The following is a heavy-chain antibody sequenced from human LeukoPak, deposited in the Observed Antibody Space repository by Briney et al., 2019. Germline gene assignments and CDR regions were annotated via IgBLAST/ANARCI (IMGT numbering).Heavy chain of an antibody. V-gene: IGHV1-69*04. J-gene: IGHJ4*02. D-gene: IGHD5-24*01. CDR1: GGTFSSYA. Sequence: ASVKVSCKASGGTFSSYAISWVRQAPGQGLEWMGRIIPILGIANYAQKFQGRVTITADKSTSTAYMELSSLRSEDTAVYYCAREMATSPFEFSASDYWGQGTLVTVSS. CDR3: AREMATSPFEFSASDY. CDR2: IIPILGIA.